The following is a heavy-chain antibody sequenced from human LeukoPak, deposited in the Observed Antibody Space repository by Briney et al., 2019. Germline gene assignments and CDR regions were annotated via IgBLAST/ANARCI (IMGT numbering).Heavy chain of an antibody. CDR2: IYSRGNT. J-gene: IGHJ3*02. D-gene: IGHD2-15*01. CDR3: ASDRIEVDAFDI. V-gene: IGHV4-39*07. Sequence: PSDTLSLTCTVSGASISSSSSYWGWIRQPPGKGLEWLGNIYSRGNTYYKPSLRSRVTISIDTSKNQFSLKLSSVTAADTAVYYCASDRIEVDAFDIWGQGTMVTVSS. CDR1: GASISSSSSY.